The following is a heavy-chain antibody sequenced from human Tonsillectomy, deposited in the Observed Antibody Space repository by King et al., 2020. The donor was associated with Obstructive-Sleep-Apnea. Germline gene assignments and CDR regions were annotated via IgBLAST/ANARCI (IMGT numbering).Heavy chain of an antibody. Sequence: QVQLVESGGGVVQPGRSLRLSCAASGFTFSNYAMHWVRQAPGKGLEWVAVISYDGSNKYYADSVKGRFTISRDNSKSTLSLQMNSLTAEDTAVYYCARAASSYYSSHYFDYWGQGTLVTVSS. CDR1: GFTFSNYA. CDR3: ARAASSYYSSHYFDY. J-gene: IGHJ4*02. CDR2: ISYDGSNK. V-gene: IGHV3-30*04. D-gene: IGHD3-22*01.